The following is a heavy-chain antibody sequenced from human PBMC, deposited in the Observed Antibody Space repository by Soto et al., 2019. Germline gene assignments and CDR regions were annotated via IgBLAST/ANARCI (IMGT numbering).Heavy chain of an antibody. Sequence: QVHLVQSGAEVKKPGASVKVSCKASGYSFTNHGISWLRQAPGQGLEWMGWISAYNGNTKYAQKFQDRVTMTTDTSTSTVYMELTSLRSDDTAVSCCARDRIFWSAYGDYWGQGTLVTVSS. D-gene: IGHD3-3*01. CDR3: ARDRIFWSAYGDY. CDR1: GYSFTNHG. J-gene: IGHJ4*02. V-gene: IGHV1-18*01. CDR2: ISAYNGNT.